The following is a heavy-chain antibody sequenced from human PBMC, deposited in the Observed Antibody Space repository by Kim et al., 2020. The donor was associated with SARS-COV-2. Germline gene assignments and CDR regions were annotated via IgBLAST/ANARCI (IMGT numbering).Heavy chain of an antibody. CDR1: GFTFNSYA. V-gene: IGHV3-23*01. D-gene: IGHD2-2*01. CDR2: INFSGAGT. J-gene: IGHJ4*02. CDR3: AKCGRTSCYGFFDY. Sequence: GGSLRLSCAASGFTFNSYAMTWVRQAPGKGLEWVSSINFSGAGTYYADSVKDRFTISRDNSKTTLYLQLNSLRAEDTAVYYCAKCGRTSCYGFFDYWGQG.